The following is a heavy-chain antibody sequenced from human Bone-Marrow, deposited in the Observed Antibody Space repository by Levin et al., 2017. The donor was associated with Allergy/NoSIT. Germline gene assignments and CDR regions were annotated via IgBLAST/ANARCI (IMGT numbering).Heavy chain of an antibody. J-gene: IGHJ4*02. D-gene: IGHD1-1*01. V-gene: IGHV3-30*03. CDR1: GFTFSHFG. CDR2: ISYEGSIT. CDR3: ARQAGPSTGTGRIDS. Sequence: LSLTCAASGFTFSHFGMHWVRQAPGKGLEWVAVISYEGSITYYADSVKGRFTISRDDSKKTLYLQMNSLKPEDTAVYYCARQAGPSTGTGRIDSWGQGTLVIVSS.